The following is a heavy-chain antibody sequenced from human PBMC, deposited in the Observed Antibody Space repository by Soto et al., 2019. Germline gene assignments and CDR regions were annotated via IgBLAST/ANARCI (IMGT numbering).Heavy chain of an antibody. CDR2: IWYDGSNK. CDR1: GFTFSSYG. D-gene: IGHD5-12*01. V-gene: IGHV3-33*01. Sequence: QVQLVESGGGVVQPGRSLRLSCAASGFTFSSYGMHWVRQAPGKGLEWVAVIWYDGSNKYYADSVKGRFTISRDNSKXXXXLXXXXXXXXXXXXXXXXXDXDIVXTIQPLDY. J-gene: IGHJ4*01. CDR3: XXDXDIVXTIQPLDY.